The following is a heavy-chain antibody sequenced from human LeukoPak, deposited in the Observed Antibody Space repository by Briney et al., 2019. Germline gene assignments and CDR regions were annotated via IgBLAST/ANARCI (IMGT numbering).Heavy chain of an antibody. V-gene: IGHV4-4*07. D-gene: IGHD4-17*01. CDR1: GGSISSYY. J-gene: IGHJ5*02. CDR3: ARDRDGDYASGGWFDP. CDR2: IYTSGST. Sequence: PSETLSLTCTVSGGSISSYYWSWIRHPAGKGLEWIGHIYTSGSTNYNPSLKSRVTMSGDMSKNQFSLKLTSVTAADTAVYYCARDRDGDYASGGWFDPWGQGTLVIVSS.